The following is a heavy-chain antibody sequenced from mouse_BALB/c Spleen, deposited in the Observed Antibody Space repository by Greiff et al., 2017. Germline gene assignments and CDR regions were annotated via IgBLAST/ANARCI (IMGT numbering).Heavy chain of an antibody. V-gene: IGHV2-6-7*01. D-gene: IGHD1-1*01. CDR1: GFSFTGYG. J-gene: IGHJ1*01. CDR3: AREYGSKNWYFDV. Sequence: QVQLKESGPGLVAPSQSLSLTCTVSGFSFTGYGVNWVRQPPGKGLEWLGMIWGDGSTDYNSALKSRLSISKDNSKSQVFLKMNRLQTDDTARYYCAREYGSKNWYFDVWGAGTTVTVSS. CDR2: IWGDGST.